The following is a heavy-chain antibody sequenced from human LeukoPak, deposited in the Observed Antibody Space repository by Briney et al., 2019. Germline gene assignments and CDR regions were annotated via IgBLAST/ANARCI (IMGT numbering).Heavy chain of an antibody. CDR1: GYTFTGYY. CDR2: INPNSGGT. CDR3: AREGGGAAGGNFDY. V-gene: IGHV1-2*02. D-gene: IGHD6-13*01. J-gene: IGHJ4*02. Sequence: APVKVSCKASGYTFTGYYMHWVRQAPGQGLEWMGWINPNSGGTNYAQKFQGRVTMTRDTSISTAYMELSRLRSDDTAVYYCAREGGGAAGGNFDYWGQGTLVTVSS.